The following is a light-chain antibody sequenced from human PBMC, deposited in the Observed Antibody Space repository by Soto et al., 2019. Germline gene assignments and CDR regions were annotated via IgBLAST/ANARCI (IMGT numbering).Light chain of an antibody. Sequence: EIVLTQSPCSLSLSPGERATLSCGPSKIISSSYSAWYEQKPGQAPRLLNYGASSRATGIPDWFSGSGSGTDFTLTINRLEPEDFAVYYCQQYDSSPRTFGQGTKVDI. J-gene: IGKJ1*01. CDR3: QQYDSSPRT. V-gene: IGKV3-20*01. CDR2: GAS. CDR1: KIISSSY.